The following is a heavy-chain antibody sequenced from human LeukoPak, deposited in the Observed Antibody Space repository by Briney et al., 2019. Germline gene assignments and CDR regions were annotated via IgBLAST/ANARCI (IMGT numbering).Heavy chain of an antibody. J-gene: IGHJ4*02. CDR1: GFTFSSYW. V-gene: IGHV3-74*01. CDR3: ARSNHGCHDY. D-gene: IGHD4-11*01. Sequence: GSLRLSCAASGFTFSSYWMHWVRQAPGKGLVWVSRINNDGSSTPYADSVKVRFTISRDNAKNTLYLQMNSLRAEDTAVYYCARSNHGCHDYWGQGTLVTVSS. CDR2: INNDGSST.